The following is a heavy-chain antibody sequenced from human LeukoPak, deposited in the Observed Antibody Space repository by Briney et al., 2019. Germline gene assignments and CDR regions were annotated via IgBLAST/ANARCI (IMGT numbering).Heavy chain of an antibody. V-gene: IGHV4-59*08. Sequence: SETLSLTCNVSDGSISRYYWGWIRQPPGKGLEWIAYMFYGGTTNRNPSLKSRVTISIDTSKNQFSLKLNSVTAADTAVYYCARHAYYGSGSYRFDFEHWGQGTLVTVSS. D-gene: IGHD3-10*01. J-gene: IGHJ4*02. CDR2: MFYGGTT. CDR3: ARHAYYGSGSYRFDFEH. CDR1: DGSISRYY.